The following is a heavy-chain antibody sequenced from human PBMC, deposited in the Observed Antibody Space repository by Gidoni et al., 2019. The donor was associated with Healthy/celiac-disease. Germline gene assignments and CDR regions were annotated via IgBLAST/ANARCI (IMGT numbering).Heavy chain of an antibody. CDR2: ISYDGSNK. J-gene: IGHJ6*02. CDR3: ARDRNYEGVWYYYYGMDV. Sequence: QVQLVESGGGVVQPGRSLRLSCAASGFTFSRYAMHWVRQAPGKGLEWVAVISYDGSNKYYADSVKGRFTISRDNSKNTLYLQMNSLRAEDTAVYYCARDRNYEGVWYYYYGMDVWGQGTTVTVSS. D-gene: IGHD4-4*01. V-gene: IGHV3-30-3*01. CDR1: GFTFSRYA.